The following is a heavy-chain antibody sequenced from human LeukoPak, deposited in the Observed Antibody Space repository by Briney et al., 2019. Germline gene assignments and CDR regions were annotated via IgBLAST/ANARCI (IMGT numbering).Heavy chain of an antibody. J-gene: IGHJ4*02. Sequence: GGSLRLSCAASGFTFSSYGMYWVRQAPGKGLEWVAVISYDVSNKYYADAVKGRFTISRDNSKNTLYLQMNSLRAEDTAVYYCAKDPTRSSWYRVVGEIEYYFDYWGQGTLVTVSS. CDR1: GFTFSSYG. CDR3: AKDPTRSSWYRVVGEIEYYFDY. CDR2: ISYDVSNK. V-gene: IGHV3-30*18. D-gene: IGHD6-13*01.